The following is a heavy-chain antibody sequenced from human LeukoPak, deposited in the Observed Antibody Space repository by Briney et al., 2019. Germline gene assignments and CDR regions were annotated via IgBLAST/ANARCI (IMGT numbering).Heavy chain of an antibody. CDR1: GLTVISND. V-gene: IGHV3-53*01. CDR2: FYSGGTT. D-gene: IGHD3-22*01. J-gene: IGHJ4*02. CDR3: ARLLYYYDSSIYHRYFDY. Sequence: PGGSRRLSLAASGLTVISNDRTWVGRPQGKGLEWVPIFYSGGTTHYADSVKGRFTISRDNSPNTLYLQMNRLSAEATAVYYCARLLYYYDSSIYHRYFDYWGQGTLVTVSS.